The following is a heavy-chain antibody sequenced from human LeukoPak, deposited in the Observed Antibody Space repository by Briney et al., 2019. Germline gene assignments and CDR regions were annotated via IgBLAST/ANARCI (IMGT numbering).Heavy chain of an antibody. D-gene: IGHD2-15*01. V-gene: IGHV3-33*01. CDR2: IWYDGSNK. Sequence: QSGGSLRLSCAASGFTFSSYGMHWVRQAPGKGLEWVAVIWYDGSNKYYADSVKGRFTISRDNSKNTLYLQMNSLRAEDTAVYYCARVPSDCSGGSCSDYWGQGTLVTVSS. J-gene: IGHJ4*02. CDR3: ARVPSDCSGGSCSDY. CDR1: GFTFSSYG.